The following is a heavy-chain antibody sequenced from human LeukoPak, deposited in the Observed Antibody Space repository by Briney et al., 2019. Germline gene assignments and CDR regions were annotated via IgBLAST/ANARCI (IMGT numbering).Heavy chain of an antibody. D-gene: IGHD2-8*01. CDR3: AKDKSPVMVYAIPHF. CDR2: IWYDGSNK. CDR1: GFTFSSYG. J-gene: IGHJ4*02. Sequence: PGRSLRLSCAASGFTFSSYGMHWVRQAPGKGLEWVAVIWYDGSNKYYADSVKGRFTISRDNSKNTLYLQMNSLRAEDTAVYYCAKDKSPVMVYAIPHFWGQGTLVTVSS. V-gene: IGHV3-33*06.